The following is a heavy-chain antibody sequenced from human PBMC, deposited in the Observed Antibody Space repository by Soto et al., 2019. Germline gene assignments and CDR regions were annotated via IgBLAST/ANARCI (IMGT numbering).Heavy chain of an antibody. V-gene: IGHV3-23*01. CDR3: STSGAFTDYVDPWCDP. D-gene: IGHD4-17*01. Sequence: EVQLLESGGGLVQPGGSLRLSCAASGFTFSSYAMNWVRQAPGKWLEWVSSISGSGGSTYYAHSVRGRFTISGDNSKNTLYLQVSSLRAEDTAAYYCSTSGAFTDYVDPWCDPWGQGALVTVSS. J-gene: IGHJ5*02. CDR2: ISGSGGST. CDR1: GFTFSSYA.